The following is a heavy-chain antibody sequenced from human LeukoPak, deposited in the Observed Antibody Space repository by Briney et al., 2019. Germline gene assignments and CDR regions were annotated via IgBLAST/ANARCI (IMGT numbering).Heavy chain of an antibody. D-gene: IGHD5-24*01. Sequence: SETLSLTCAVYGGSFSGYYWSWIRQPPGKGLEWIGEINHSGSTNYNPSLKSRVTISVDTSKNQFSLKLSSVTAADTAVYYCARGRRRRKRDGYRHFHYWGQGTLVTVSS. V-gene: IGHV4-34*01. J-gene: IGHJ4*02. CDR2: INHSGST. CDR1: GGSFSGYY. CDR3: ARGRRRRKRDGYRHFHY.